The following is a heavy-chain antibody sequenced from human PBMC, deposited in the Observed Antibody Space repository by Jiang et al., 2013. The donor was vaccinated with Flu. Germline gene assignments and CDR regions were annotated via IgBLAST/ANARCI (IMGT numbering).Heavy chain of an antibody. J-gene: IGHJ6*02. CDR3: ARWSSSSWYDYYYYYGMDV. CDR2: MNPNSGNT. V-gene: IGHV1-8*01. D-gene: IGHD6-13*01. CDR1: GYTFTSYD. Sequence: GAEVKKPGASVKVSCKASGYTFTSYDINWVRQATGQGLEWMGWMNPNSGNTGYAQKFQGRVTMTRNTSISTAYMELSSLRSEDTAVYYCARWSSSSWYDYYYYYGMDVWGQGTTVTVS.